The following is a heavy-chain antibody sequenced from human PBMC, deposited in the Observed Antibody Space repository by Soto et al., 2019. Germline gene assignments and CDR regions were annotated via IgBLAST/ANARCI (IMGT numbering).Heavy chain of an antibody. V-gene: IGHV4-59*01. D-gene: IGHD6-19*01. CDR2: IYYSGST. Sequence: QVQLQESGPGLVKPSETLSLTCTVSGGSISSYYWSWIRQPPGKGLEWIGYIYYSGSTNYNPSLKSRVTISVDTSKNQFSLKLSSVTAADTAVYYCARAPVAGHFDYWGQGTLVTVSS. CDR1: GGSISSYY. CDR3: ARAPVAGHFDY. J-gene: IGHJ4*02.